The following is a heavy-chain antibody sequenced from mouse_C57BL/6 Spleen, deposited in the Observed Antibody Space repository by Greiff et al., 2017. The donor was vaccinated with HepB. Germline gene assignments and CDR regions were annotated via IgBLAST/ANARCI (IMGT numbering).Heavy chain of an antibody. CDR3: ATLITFFDY. V-gene: IGHV1-59*01. CDR1: GYTFTSYW. D-gene: IGHD1-1*01. J-gene: IGHJ2*01. CDR2: IDPSDSYT. Sequence: QVQLQQPGAELVRPGTSVKLSCKASGYTFTSYWMHWVKQRPGQGLEWIGVIDPSDSYTNYNQKFKGKATLTVDTSSSTAYMQLSSLTSEDSAVYYCATLITFFDYWGQGTTLTVSS.